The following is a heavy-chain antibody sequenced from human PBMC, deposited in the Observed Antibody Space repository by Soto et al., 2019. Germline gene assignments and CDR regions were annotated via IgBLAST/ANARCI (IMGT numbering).Heavy chain of an antibody. CDR3: YRDDYFWGGDY. V-gene: IGHV1-3*05. CDR1: GYTFTSFS. CDR2: INAGNGNT. D-gene: IGHD3-16*01. J-gene: IGHJ4*02. Sequence: QVQLVQSGAEEKKPGASVKVSCKASGYTFTSFSMHWVRQAPGQRLEWMGWINAGNGNTKYSQKFQGRVTITRDTSASTVYMELSSLRSEDTAVYYCYRDDYFWGGDYWGQGTLVTVSS.